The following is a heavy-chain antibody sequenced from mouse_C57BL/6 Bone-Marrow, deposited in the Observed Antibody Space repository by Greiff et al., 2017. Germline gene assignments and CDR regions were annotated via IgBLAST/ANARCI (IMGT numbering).Heavy chain of an antibody. CDR2: IYPGSGST. D-gene: IGHD2-2*01. V-gene: IGHV1-55*01. CDR3: ASPLSTMVTTRGFAY. Sequence: QVQLQQPGAELVKPGASVKMSCKASGYTFTSYWITWVKQRPGQGLEWIGDIYPGSGSTNYNEKFTSKATLTVDTSSSTAYMQLSSLTSEDSAVYYCASPLSTMVTTRGFAYWGQGTLVTVSA. CDR1: GYTFTSYW. J-gene: IGHJ3*01.